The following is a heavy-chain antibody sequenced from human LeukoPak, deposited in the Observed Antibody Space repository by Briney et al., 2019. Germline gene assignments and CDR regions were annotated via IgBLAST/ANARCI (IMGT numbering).Heavy chain of an antibody. CDR3: AKDMYYDSSGYLIFDY. Sequence: GRSLRLSCAASGFTFSSYAMSWVPQAPGKGLEWVSAISGSGGSTYYADSVKGRLTISRDNSKNTLYLQMNSLRAEDTAVYYCAKDMYYDSSGYLIFDYWGEGTLVTVSS. CDR2: ISGSGGST. J-gene: IGHJ4*02. V-gene: IGHV3-23*01. CDR1: GFTFSSYA. D-gene: IGHD3-22*01.